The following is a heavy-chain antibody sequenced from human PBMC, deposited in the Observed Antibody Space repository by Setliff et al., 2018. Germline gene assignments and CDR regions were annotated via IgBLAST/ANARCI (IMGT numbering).Heavy chain of an antibody. CDR1: GASISTYY. CDR2: IYYSGST. Sequence: SETLSLTCTVSGASISTYYWSWIRQPQGEGLERIGYIYYSGSTNSNPSLKSRVTMSVDTSKNQFSLKLSSVTAADTAVYYCARKGISALSGAFDMWGQGTMVTVSS. J-gene: IGHJ3*02. D-gene: IGHD1-26*01. V-gene: IGHV4-59*12. CDR3: ARKGISALSGAFDM.